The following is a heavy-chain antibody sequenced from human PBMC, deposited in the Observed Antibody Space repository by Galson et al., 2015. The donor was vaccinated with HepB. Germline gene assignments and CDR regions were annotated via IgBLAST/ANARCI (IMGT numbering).Heavy chain of an antibody. CDR2: INSDGIST. V-gene: IGHV3-74*01. J-gene: IGHJ4*02. Sequence: SLRLSCAASGFTLSSYWMHWVRQAPGKGLVWVSRINSDGISTSYADSVKGRFTISRDNAKNTLYLEMNSPRVEDTAMYYCARDSPNQLLPFDSWGQGTLVTVSS. CDR1: GFTLSSYW. D-gene: IGHD2-2*01. CDR3: ARDSPNQLLPFDS.